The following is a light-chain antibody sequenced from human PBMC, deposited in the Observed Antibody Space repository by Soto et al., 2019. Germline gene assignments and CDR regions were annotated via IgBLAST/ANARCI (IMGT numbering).Light chain of an antibody. CDR2: GAS. V-gene: IGKV3-15*01. Sequence: EIGFTQSPGTLALAPGGMGTLSWSASQSVSSSNLAWYQQKPGQAPRPLLYGASTRATRIPARFSGSGSGTEFTLTISSLQSEDFAVYYCQKYNHWPRKFGQGTKVDI. CDR1: QSVSSSN. CDR3: QKYNHWPRK. J-gene: IGKJ1*01.